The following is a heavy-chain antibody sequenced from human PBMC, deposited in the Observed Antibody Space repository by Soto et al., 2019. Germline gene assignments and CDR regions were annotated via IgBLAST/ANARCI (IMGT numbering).Heavy chain of an antibody. V-gene: IGHV4-4*02. CDR1: CGSMSSSYW. Sequence: EPLSLTFANSCGSMSSSYWGHWVRQTPMGGLLWIGKIYHGGTTNYNPSLKNRVTISVDKSKNQFSLKLTSVTAAETAVYYCVSSLNYDFWRDGGRHFYFDYWGRGILVTVSS. J-gene: IGHJ4*02. D-gene: IGHD3-3*01. CDR3: VSSLNYDFWRDGGRHFYFDY. CDR2: IYHGGTT.